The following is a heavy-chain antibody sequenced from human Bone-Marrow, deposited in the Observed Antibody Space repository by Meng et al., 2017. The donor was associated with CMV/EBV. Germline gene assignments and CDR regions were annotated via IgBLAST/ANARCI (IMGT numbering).Heavy chain of an antibody. D-gene: IGHD2-2*02. J-gene: IGHJ4*02. Sequence: ASVKVSCKASGYTFTSYDINWVRQATGQGLEWMGWMNPNSGNTGYAQKFQGRVTITRNTSISTAYMELSSLRSEDTAVYYCARVLKGYWSSTSCYTPGYWGQGTLVTVSS. CDR1: GYTFTSYD. CDR3: ARVLKGYWSSTSCYTPGY. V-gene: IGHV1-8*03. CDR2: MNPNSGNT.